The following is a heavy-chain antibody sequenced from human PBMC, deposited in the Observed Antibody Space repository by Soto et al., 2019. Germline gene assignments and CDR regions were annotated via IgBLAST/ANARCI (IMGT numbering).Heavy chain of an antibody. J-gene: IGHJ5*02. CDR1: GGSVRSGSYY. V-gene: IGHV4-61*01. CDR3: ARRPSGYCISTSCPNWFDP. Sequence: PSETLSLTCTVSGGSVRSGSYYWSWIRQPPGKGLEWIGYIDYSGSTNYNPSLKSRVTISVDTSKNQFSLKLSSVTAADTAVYYCARRPSGYCISTSCPNWFDPWGQGTLVTVSS. CDR2: IDYSGST. D-gene: IGHD2-2*01.